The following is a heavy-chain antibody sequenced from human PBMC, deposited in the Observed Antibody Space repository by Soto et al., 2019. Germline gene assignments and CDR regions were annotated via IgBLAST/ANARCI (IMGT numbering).Heavy chain of an antibody. V-gene: IGHV3-74*01. D-gene: IGHD4-4*01. Sequence: GGSLRLSCAASGFTFSSYWMHWVRQAPGKGLVWVSRINSDGSSTSYADSVKGRFTISRDNAKNTLYLQMNSLRAEDTAVYYCARGPAISTVTSFFDYWGQGTMVTVYS. CDR2: INSDGSST. J-gene: IGHJ4*02. CDR3: ARGPAISTVTSFFDY. CDR1: GFTFSSYW.